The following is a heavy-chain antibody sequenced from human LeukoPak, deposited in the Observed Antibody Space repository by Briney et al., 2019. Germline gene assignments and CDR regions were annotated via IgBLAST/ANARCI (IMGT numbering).Heavy chain of an antibody. Sequence: GASVKVSCKASGGTFSSYAISWVRQAPGQGLEWMAGIIPIFGTANYAQKFQGRVTITADESTSTAYMELSSLRSEDTAVYYCARGKYYDFWSGYYNGFYGMDVWGQGTTVTVSS. J-gene: IGHJ6*02. CDR1: GGTFSSYA. CDR2: IIPIFGTA. V-gene: IGHV1-69*13. CDR3: ARGKYYDFWSGYYNGFYGMDV. D-gene: IGHD3-3*01.